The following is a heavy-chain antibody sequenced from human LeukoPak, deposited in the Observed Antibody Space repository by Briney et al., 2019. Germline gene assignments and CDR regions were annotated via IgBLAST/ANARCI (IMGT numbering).Heavy chain of an antibody. Sequence: GGSLRISCAASGFTFSVYWMGWVRQAPGKGLDWVANIGQDGSQRYYVDSVKGRFTISRDNAKNSPYLQMNSLRVDDTAVFYCVRGKLGGDDSFDIWGQGTMVTVSS. CDR3: VRGKLGGDDSFDI. V-gene: IGHV3-7*01. J-gene: IGHJ3*02. CDR1: GFTFSVYW. D-gene: IGHD7-27*01. CDR2: IGQDGSQR.